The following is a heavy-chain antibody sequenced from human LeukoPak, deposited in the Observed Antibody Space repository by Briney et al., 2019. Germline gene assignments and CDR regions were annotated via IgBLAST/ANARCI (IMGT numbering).Heavy chain of an antibody. J-gene: IGHJ4*02. CDR2: IFYSGNT. CDR1: GGSLSRYY. Sequence: SETLSLTCTVSGGSLSRYYWSWIRQPPGKGLEWIGNIFYSGNTNYNPSLKSRVTISVDTSKNQFSLKLSSVTAADTAVYYCARAGPAGRYYFDYWGQGTLVTVSS. CDR3: ARAGPAGRYYFDY. D-gene: IGHD3-10*01. V-gene: IGHV4-59*12.